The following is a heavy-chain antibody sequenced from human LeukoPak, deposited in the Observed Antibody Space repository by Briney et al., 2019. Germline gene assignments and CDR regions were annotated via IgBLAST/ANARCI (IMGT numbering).Heavy chain of an antibody. J-gene: IGHJ4*02. V-gene: IGHV3-30*04. CDR2: ISYDGSNK. CDR3: ASITFDY. CDR1: GFTFSSYA. Sequence: GGSLRLSCAASGFTFSSYAMHWVRQAPGKGLEWVALISYDGSNKYYADSVKGRFTISRDNSKNTLYLQMNSLRAEDTAVYYCASITFDYWGQGTLVTVSS.